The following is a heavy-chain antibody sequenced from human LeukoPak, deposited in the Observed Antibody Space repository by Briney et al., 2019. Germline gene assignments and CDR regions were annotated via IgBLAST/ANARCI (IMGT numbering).Heavy chain of an antibody. V-gene: IGHV3-74*01. CDR2: MNSDGSST. CDR1: GVTLSSHW. D-gene: IGHD5-18*01. J-gene: IGHJ4*02. CDR3: ASDTVDTAVGIDY. Sequence: GGSLRLSCVASGVTLSSHWMHWVRQAPGKGLVWVSRMNSDGSSTSYADSVKGRFTISRDNAKNTLYLQMNSLRVEDTAVYHCASDTVDTAVGIDYWGQGTLVTVSS.